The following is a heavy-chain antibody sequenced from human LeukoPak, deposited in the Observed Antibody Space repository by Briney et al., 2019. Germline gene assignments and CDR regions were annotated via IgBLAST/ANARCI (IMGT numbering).Heavy chain of an antibody. CDR1: GGSISSGGYY. CDR3: ARVDYDILTGYYRVDY. Sequence: SETLSLTCTVSGGSISSGGYYWSWIRQHPGKGLEWIGYIYYSGSTYYNPSLKSRVTISVDTSKNQFSLKLSSVTAADTAVYYRARVDYDILTGYYRVDYWGQGTLVTVSS. CDR2: IYYSGST. D-gene: IGHD3-9*01. V-gene: IGHV4-31*03. J-gene: IGHJ4*02.